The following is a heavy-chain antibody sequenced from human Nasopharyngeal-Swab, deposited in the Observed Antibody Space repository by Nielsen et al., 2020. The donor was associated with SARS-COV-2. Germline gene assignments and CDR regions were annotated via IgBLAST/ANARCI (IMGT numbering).Heavy chain of an antibody. CDR2: INHIGST. Sequence: SETLSLTCAVYGGSFTTYSWIWIRQPPGKGLEWIGEINHIGSTNYNTYNPSLNSRVTISLATSKNQFSLTLTSVTAADTANYFCARGRYYGDYDYWGQGALVTVSS. D-gene: IGHD4-17*01. V-gene: IGHV4-34*01. J-gene: IGHJ4*02. CDR1: GGSFTTYS. CDR3: ARGRYYGDYDY.